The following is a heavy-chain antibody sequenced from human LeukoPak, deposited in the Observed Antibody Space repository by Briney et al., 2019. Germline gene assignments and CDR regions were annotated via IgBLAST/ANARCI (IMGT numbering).Heavy chain of an antibody. D-gene: IGHD3-3*01. CDR2: IYYSGST. Sequence: PSETLSLTCTVSGGSISSSSYYWGWIRQPPGKGLEWIGSIYYSGSTYYNPSLKSRVTISVDTSKNQFSLKLSSVTAADTAVYYCARCVAHYDFWSGYYRRGLVDYWGQGTLVTVSS. CDR3: ARCVAHYDFWSGYYRRGLVDY. V-gene: IGHV4-39*01. J-gene: IGHJ4*02. CDR1: GGSISSSSYY.